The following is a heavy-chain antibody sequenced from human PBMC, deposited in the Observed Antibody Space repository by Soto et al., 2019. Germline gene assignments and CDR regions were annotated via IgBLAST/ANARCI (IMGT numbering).Heavy chain of an antibody. J-gene: IGHJ5*02. CDR3: ARGEKSAQCSSTSCYANWFDP. D-gene: IGHD2-2*01. Sequence: PSETLSLTCAVYGGSFSGYYWSWIRQPPGKGLEWIGEINHSGSTNYNPSLKSRVTISVDTSKNQFSLKLSSVTAADTAVYYCARGEKSAQCSSTSCYANWFDPWGQGTMVTVYS. V-gene: IGHV4-34*01. CDR2: INHSGST. CDR1: GGSFSGYY.